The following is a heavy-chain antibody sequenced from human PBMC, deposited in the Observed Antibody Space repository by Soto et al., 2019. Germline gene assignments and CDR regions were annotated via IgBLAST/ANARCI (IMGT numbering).Heavy chain of an antibody. CDR1: GYTFTSYA. CDR2: INAGNGNT. D-gene: IGHD2-21*01. V-gene: IGHV1-3*05. J-gene: IGHJ4*02. Sequence: QVQVVQSGAEEKKPGASVKVSCKASGYTFTSYAMHWVRQAPGQRLEWMGWINAGNGNTKHSQKFQGRVTITRDTSATTAYMVLSRLRPEDTAVYYCARGGEPIDYWGQVPLVSVSS. CDR3: ARGGEPIDY.